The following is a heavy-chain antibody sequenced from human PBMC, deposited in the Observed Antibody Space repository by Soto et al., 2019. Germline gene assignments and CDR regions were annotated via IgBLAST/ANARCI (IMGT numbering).Heavy chain of an antibody. Sequence: GSLRLSCAASGFTFSSYAMSWVRQAPGKGLEWVSAISGSGGSTYYADSVKGRFTISRDNSKNTLYLQMNSLRAEDTAVYYCAKAGYSSSWYHDGMDVWGQGTTVTVSS. J-gene: IGHJ6*02. CDR3: AKAGYSSSWYHDGMDV. CDR1: GFTFSSYA. CDR2: ISGSGGST. D-gene: IGHD6-13*01. V-gene: IGHV3-23*01.